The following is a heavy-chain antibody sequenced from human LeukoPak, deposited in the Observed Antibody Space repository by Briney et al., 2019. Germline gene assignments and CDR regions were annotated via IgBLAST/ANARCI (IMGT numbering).Heavy chain of an antibody. Sequence: SETLSLTCTVSGGSISYYYWSWIRQPPGKGLELIGYIYYSGSTNYNPSLKSRVTISVDTSKNQFSLKLSSVTAADTAVYYCARQAGSGISAPGSPYFDYWGQGTLGTVSS. CDR1: GGSISYYY. CDR3: ARQAGSGISAPGSPYFDY. J-gene: IGHJ4*02. V-gene: IGHV4-59*08. D-gene: IGHD6-13*01. CDR2: IYYSGST.